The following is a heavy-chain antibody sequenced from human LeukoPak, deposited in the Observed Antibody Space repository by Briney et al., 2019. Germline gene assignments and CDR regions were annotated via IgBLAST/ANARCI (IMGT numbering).Heavy chain of an antibody. V-gene: IGHV1-2*06. CDR3: ARDQITVGGVILMTNFDY. D-gene: IGHD3-16*01. CDR1: GYTFTGYY. J-gene: IGHJ4*02. CDR2: INPNSGGT. Sequence: ASVKVSCKASGYTFTGYYMHWVRQAPGQGLEWMGRINPNSGGTNYAQKFQGRVTMTRDTSISTAYMELSRLRSDDTAVYYCARDQITVGGVILMTNFDYWGQGTLVTVSS.